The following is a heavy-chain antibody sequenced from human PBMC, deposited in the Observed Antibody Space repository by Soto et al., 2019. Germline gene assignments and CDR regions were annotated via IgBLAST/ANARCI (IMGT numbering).Heavy chain of an antibody. J-gene: IGHJ6*02. CDR3: VRQGIGDLHGLVDV. CDR1: SGPSRSHN. V-gene: IGHV4-59*08. CDR2: IYHTGDT. Sequence: QVQLQQSGPGLVKPSETLSLTCTVSSGPSRSHNWGWIRQPPGGRLEWIGYIYHTGDTSYNPSLSSRVTISADTSTNHISLTLRSVTAADTAVYYCVRQGIGDLHGLVDVWGQGTRVSVFS. D-gene: IGHD3-10*01.